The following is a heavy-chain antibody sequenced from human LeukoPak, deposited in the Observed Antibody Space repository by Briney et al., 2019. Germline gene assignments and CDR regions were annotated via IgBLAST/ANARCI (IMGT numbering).Heavy chain of an antibody. CDR1: GFTFSDYY. J-gene: IGHJ4*02. V-gene: IGHV3-11*01. CDR3: ARVNYDSSGYYYLSYYFDY. Sequence: PGGSLRLSCAACGFTFSDYYMSWIRQAPGKGLEWVSYISSSGSTIYYADSVKGRFTISRDNAKNSLYLQMNSLRAEDTAVYYCARVNYDSSGYYYLSYYFDYWGQGTLVTVSS. D-gene: IGHD3-22*01. CDR2: ISSSGSTI.